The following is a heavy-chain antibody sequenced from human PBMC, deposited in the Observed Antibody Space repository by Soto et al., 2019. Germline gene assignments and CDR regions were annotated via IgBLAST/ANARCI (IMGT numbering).Heavy chain of an antibody. CDR1: GGAISSGGYY. CDR2: IYYSGST. Sequence: SETLSLTCTVSGGAISSGGYYWSWIRQHPGKGLEWIGYIYYSGSTYYNPSLKSRVTISVDTSKNQFSLKLSSVTAADTAVYYCARGVTMVRGVIHTPYFDYWGQGTLVTVSS. V-gene: IGHV4-31*03. J-gene: IGHJ4*02. CDR3: ARGVTMVRGVIHTPYFDY. D-gene: IGHD3-10*01.